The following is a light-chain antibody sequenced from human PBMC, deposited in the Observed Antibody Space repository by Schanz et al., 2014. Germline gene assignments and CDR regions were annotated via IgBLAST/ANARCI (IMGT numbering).Light chain of an antibody. J-gene: IGKJ4*01. CDR1: QGIGDA. Sequence: IQMTQSPSSLSASVGDRVNITCRASQGIGDALGWYQQKPGKAPKLLIYAAYSLQTGVPSRFSGSGSGTDFTLTITSLPPEDFATYYCQQTSSVHISFGGGTKVEI. CDR2: AAY. CDR3: QQTSSVHIS. V-gene: IGKV1-39*01.